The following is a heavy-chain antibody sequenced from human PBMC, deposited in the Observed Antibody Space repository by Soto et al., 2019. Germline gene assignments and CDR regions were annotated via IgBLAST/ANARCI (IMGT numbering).Heavy chain of an antibody. CDR2: INHSGST. Sequence: SETLSLTCSVYGWSFSGYYWSWIRQPPGKGLEWIGEINHSGSTNYNPSLKSRVTISVDTSKNQFSLKLSSVTAADTAVYYCASSRGWGTYYYYYYGMDVWGQGTTVTVSS. D-gene: IGHD6-19*01. V-gene: IGHV4-34*01. CDR1: GWSFSGYY. J-gene: IGHJ6*02. CDR3: ASSRGWGTYYYYYYGMDV.